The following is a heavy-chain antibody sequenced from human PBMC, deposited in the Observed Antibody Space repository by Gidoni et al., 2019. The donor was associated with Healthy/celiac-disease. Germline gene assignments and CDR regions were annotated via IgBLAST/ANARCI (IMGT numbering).Heavy chain of an antibody. CDR3: ARGEVLFDY. CDR1: GGSISSYY. Sequence: QVQLQESGPGLVKPSEPLSLTCTVPGGSISSYYWSWIRQPPGKGLEWIGYIYYSGSTNYNPSLKSRVTISVDTSKNQFSLKLSSVTAADTAVYYCARGEVLFDYWGQGTLVTVSS. J-gene: IGHJ4*02. CDR2: IYYSGST. V-gene: IGHV4-59*01.